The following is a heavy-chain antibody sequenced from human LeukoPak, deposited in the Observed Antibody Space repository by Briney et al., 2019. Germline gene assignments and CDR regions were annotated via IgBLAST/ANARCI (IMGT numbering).Heavy chain of an antibody. D-gene: IGHD6-19*01. CDR3: ARDALGGAVAGT. V-gene: IGHV1-2*02. J-gene: IGHJ4*02. CDR2: INPTSGGT. Sequence: ASVKVSCKASGYTFTGYYMHWVRQAPGQGLEWMGWINPTSGGTNYAQKFQGRVTMTRDTSISTAYMELSRLRSDDTAEYYCARDALGGAVAGTWGQGTLVTVSS. CDR1: GYTFTGYY.